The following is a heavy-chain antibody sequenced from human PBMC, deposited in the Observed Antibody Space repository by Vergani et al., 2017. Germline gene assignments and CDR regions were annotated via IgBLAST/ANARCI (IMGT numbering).Heavy chain of an antibody. V-gene: IGHV1-46*03. CDR3: ARGDYGILTGYRY. Sequence: QVQVVQSGAEVKKSGASVKVSCKTSGYTFSNYYMHWVRQAPGQGLEWMGIINPSGGHTNYAQKFQGRVTMTRDTSTSKVYMELSSLRYDDTGIYYCARGDYGILTGYRYWGQGTLVTVSA. D-gene: IGHD3-9*01. CDR2: INPSGGHT. CDR1: GYTFSNYY. J-gene: IGHJ4*02.